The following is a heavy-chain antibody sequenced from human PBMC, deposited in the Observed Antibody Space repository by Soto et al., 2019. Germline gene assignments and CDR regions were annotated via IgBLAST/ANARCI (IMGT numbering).Heavy chain of an antibody. D-gene: IGHD2-15*01. CDR1: GFTFSSYA. Sequence: GGSLRLSCAASGFTFSSYAMTWVRQAPGKGLEWVSVISNSGGTTYYADSVRGRFTISRDNSKNTLYLQMDSLRVEDTAVYYCAKDFSEYALGIVGPWGQGTLVTVSS. CDR3: AKDFSEYALGIVGP. CDR2: ISNSGGTT. J-gene: IGHJ5*02. V-gene: IGHV3-23*01.